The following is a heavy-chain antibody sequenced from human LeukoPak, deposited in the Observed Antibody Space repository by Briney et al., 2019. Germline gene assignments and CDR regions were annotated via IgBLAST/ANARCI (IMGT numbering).Heavy chain of an antibody. Sequence: ASVKVSCKASGYTFTSYGISWVRQAPGQGLEWMGWSSAYNGNTNYAQKLQGRVTMTTDTSTSTAYMELRSLRSDDTAVYYCARDVPRLSTVTTRKNAFDIWGQGTMVTVSS. V-gene: IGHV1-18*01. D-gene: IGHD4-17*01. CDR3: ARDVPRLSTVTTRKNAFDI. CDR1: GYTFTSYG. J-gene: IGHJ3*02. CDR2: SSAYNGNT.